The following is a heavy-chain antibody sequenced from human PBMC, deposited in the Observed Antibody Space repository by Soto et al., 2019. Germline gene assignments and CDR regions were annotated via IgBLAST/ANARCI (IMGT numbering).Heavy chain of an antibody. Sequence: GGSLRLSCAASGFTFSNYGMHWVRQAPGKGLEWVAFISDDGSNKYYADSMKGRFTMSRDNSKRTLYLQMSSLRVEDTAVYYCTKRRNVFRFLEWSSGMEVWGQGTTVTAP. V-gene: IGHV3-30*18. J-gene: IGHJ6*02. CDR2: ISDDGSNK. D-gene: IGHD3-3*01. CDR1: GFTFSNYG. CDR3: TKRRNVFRFLEWSSGMEV.